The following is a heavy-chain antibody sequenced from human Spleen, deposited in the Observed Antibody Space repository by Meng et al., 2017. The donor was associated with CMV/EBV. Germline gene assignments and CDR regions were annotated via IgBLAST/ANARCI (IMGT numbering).Heavy chain of an antibody. J-gene: IGHJ6*02. Sequence: GESLKISCSASGFTFSSHEMNWVRQAPGKGLEWISYISSSGSTLFYADSVKGRFTVSRDNSKKSLYLEMNSLRAEDTAVYSCAKDLAAAGTPYYYYYGVDVWGQGTTVTVSS. D-gene: IGHD6-13*01. V-gene: IGHV3-48*03. CDR1: GFTFSSHE. CDR2: ISSSGSTL. CDR3: AKDLAAAGTPYYYYYGVDV.